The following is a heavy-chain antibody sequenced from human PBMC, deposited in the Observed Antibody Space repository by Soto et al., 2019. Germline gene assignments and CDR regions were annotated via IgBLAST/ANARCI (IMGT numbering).Heavy chain of an antibody. Sequence: GESLKISCKGSAYNFTTYWIGWVRQMPGKGLEWMGIIYPGDSDTRYSPSFQGQVTISADKSISTAYLQWSSLKASDTAMYYCARHRSKIAVAGTDYWGQGTLVTVSS. D-gene: IGHD6-19*01. CDR3: ARHRSKIAVAGTDY. J-gene: IGHJ4*02. V-gene: IGHV5-51*01. CDR1: AYNFTTYW. CDR2: IYPGDSDT.